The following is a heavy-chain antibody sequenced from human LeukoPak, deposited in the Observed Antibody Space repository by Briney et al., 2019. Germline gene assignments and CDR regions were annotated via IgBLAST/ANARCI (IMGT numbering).Heavy chain of an antibody. CDR2: ISGSGGST. J-gene: IGHJ4*02. CDR1: GFTFSNYA. D-gene: IGHD3-3*01. V-gene: IGHV3-23*01. CDR3: ARSVVEAGSYYFDY. Sequence: GGSLRLSCAASGFTFSNYAMSWVRQAPGKGLEWVSAISGSGGSTYYTDSVKGRFTISRDNSKNTLYLQMNSLRAEDTAVYYCARSVVEAGSYYFDYWGQGTLVTVSS.